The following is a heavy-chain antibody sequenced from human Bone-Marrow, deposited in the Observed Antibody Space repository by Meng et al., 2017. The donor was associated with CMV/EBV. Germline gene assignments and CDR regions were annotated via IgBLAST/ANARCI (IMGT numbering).Heavy chain of an antibody. Sequence: ASVKVSCKASGYTFTGYYMHWVRQAPGQGLEWMGWINPDSGGTNYAQNFQGRVTMTRDTSISTAYMELSRLRSDDTAVYYCARVVPASIPHYYYGMDVWGQGNTVNVAS. CDR1: GYTFTGYY. D-gene: IGHD2-2*01. J-gene: IGHJ6*02. CDR3: ARVVPASIPHYYYGMDV. V-gene: IGHV1-2*02. CDR2: INPDSGGT.